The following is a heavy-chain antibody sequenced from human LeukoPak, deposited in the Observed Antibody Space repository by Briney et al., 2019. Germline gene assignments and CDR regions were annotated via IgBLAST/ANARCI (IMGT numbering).Heavy chain of an antibody. CDR1: GGSISSYY. CDR2: IYYSGST. D-gene: IGHD2-2*01. CDR3: ARGLFMPDAFDI. V-gene: IGHV4-59*01. J-gene: IGHJ3*02. Sequence: PSETLSLTCTVSGGSISSYYWSWIRQPPGKGLEWIGYIYYSGSTNYNPSLKSRVTISVDTSKNQFSLKLSSVTTADTAVYYCARGLFMPDAFDIWGLGTMVTVSS.